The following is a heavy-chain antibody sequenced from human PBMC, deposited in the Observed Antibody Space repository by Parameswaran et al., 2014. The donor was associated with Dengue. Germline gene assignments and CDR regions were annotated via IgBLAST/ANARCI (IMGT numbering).Heavy chain of an antibody. D-gene: IGHD3-22*01. Sequence: VRQMPGKGLEWVSAISGSGGSTYYADSVKGRFTISRDNSKNTLYLQMNSLRAEDTAVYYCAKEISSITMIVVVITTVDRAFDIWGQGTMVTVSS. CDR2: ISGSGGST. V-gene: IGHV3-23*01. CDR3: AKEISSITMIVVVITTVDRAFDI. J-gene: IGHJ3*02.